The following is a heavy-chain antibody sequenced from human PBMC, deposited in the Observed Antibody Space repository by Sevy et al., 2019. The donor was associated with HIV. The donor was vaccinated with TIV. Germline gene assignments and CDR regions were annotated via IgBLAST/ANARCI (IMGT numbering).Heavy chain of an antibody. CDR3: AKDAYSSGDGYFDY. CDR1: VFTFSSYD. CDR2: ISYDGSNK. V-gene: IGHV3-30*18. D-gene: IGHD6-19*01. Sequence: GGSLRLSCAASVFTFSSYDMHWVRQAPGKGLEWVAVISYDGSNKYYADSVKGRFTISRDNSKNTLYLQMNSLRAEDTAVYYCAKDAYSSGDGYFDYWGQGTLVTVSS. J-gene: IGHJ4*02.